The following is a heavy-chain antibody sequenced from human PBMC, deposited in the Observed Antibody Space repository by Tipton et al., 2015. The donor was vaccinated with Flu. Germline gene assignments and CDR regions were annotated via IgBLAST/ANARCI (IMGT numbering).Heavy chain of an antibody. CDR1: AFRFSDYW. Sequence: GSLRLSCVASAFRFSDYWMHWVRQATGMGLEWVSGISGSGGTKYLADSVKGRFTISRDFAKNTLYLQMNSLTAEDTAVYYCAKVIPELVAGLDYWGQGTLVTVSS. V-gene: IGHV3-23*01. J-gene: IGHJ4*02. CDR2: ISGSGGTK. D-gene: IGHD6-19*01. CDR3: AKVIPELVAGLDY.